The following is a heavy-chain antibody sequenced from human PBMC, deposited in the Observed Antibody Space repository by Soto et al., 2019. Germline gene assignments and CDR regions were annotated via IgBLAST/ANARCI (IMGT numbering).Heavy chain of an antibody. CDR1: GFTFSTYG. CDR3: GKEFQCDLHAFDI. D-gene: IGHD2-21*01. V-gene: IGHV3-30*02. J-gene: IGHJ3*02. CDR2: MGNDGITT. Sequence: GGSLRLSCAASGFTFSTYGMHWVRQAPGKGLEWVAVMGNDGITTFYADSVKGRFTISRDNSKNTLFLQMNSLRADDTAVYYCGKEFQCDLHAFDIWGQGTMVTVSS.